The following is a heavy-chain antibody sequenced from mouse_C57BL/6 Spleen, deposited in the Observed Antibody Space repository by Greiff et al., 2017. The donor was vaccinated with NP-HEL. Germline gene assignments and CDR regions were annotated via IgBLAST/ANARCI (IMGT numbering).Heavy chain of an antibody. CDR3: ARSDEGRSYRYFDD. Sequence: QVQLQQPGAELVKPGASVKISCKASGYAFSSYWMNWVKQRPGKGLEWIGQIYPGDGDTNYNGKFKGKATLTADKSSSTAYMQLSSLTSEDSAVYFWARSDEGRSYRYFDDWGKGTTVTVSS. D-gene: IGHD1-1*01. J-gene: IGHJ1*03. V-gene: IGHV1-80*01. CDR2: IYPGDGDT. CDR1: GYAFSSYW.